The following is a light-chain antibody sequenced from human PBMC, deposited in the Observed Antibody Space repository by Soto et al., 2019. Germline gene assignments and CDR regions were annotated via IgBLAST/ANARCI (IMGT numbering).Light chain of an antibody. CDR2: AAS. J-gene: IGKJ3*01. CDR1: QGIRNF. Sequence: DIQMTQSPTSLSASVGDRVTITCRASQGIRNFVAWYQQKPGKAPTLLIYAASTLQSGVPSRFSGSGSGTDFTLTINSLQPEDVATYSCQKYSSVPVFGPGTKVEIK. V-gene: IGKV1-27*01. CDR3: QKYSSVPV.